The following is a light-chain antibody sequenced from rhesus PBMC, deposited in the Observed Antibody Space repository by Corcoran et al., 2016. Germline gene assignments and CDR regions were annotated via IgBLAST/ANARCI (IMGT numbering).Light chain of an antibody. J-gene: IGKJ1*01. CDR3: LQHNSYPWT. V-gene: IGKV1-28*03. Sequence: DIQVTQSPSSLSASVGDTVTITCRASQVISSYLNWFQQKPGKAPKLLIYGASSLETGVPSRLSGSVSGTDFTLIISSLQPEDFAVYYCLQHNSYPWTFGQGTKVEI. CDR2: GAS. CDR1: QVISSY.